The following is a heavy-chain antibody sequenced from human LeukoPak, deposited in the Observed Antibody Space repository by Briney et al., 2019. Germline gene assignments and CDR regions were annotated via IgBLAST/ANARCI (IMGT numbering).Heavy chain of an antibody. Sequence: GGSLRLSCAASGFTFSDYYMSWIRQAPGKGLEWVSYIARSSYTEYADSVKGRFTISRDNAKKSLYLQMSSLRAEDTAVYYCARYSGYDLTGNYYGMDVWGQGTTVTVSS. D-gene: IGHD5-12*01. J-gene: IGHJ6*02. CDR1: GFTFSDYY. CDR2: IARSSYT. V-gene: IGHV3-11*03. CDR3: ARYSGYDLTGNYYGMDV.